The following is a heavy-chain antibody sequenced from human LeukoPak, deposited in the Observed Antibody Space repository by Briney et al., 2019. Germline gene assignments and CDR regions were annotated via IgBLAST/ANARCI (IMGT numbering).Heavy chain of an antibody. V-gene: IGHV7-4-1*02. CDR3: ARAPYYYDSSGYYYFDY. Sequence: ASVKVSCKASGYTFTSYDINWVRQATGQGLEWMGWINTNTGNPTYAQGFTGRFVFSLDTSVSTAYLQISSLKAEDTAVYYCARAPYYYDSSGYYYFDYWGQGTLVTVSS. CDR2: INTNTGNP. J-gene: IGHJ4*02. D-gene: IGHD3-22*01. CDR1: GYTFTSYD.